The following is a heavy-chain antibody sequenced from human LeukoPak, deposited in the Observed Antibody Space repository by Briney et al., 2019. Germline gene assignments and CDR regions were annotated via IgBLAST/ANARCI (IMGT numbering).Heavy chain of an antibody. CDR1: GFTFSSYA. CDR2: ISYDGSNK. V-gene: IGHV3-30-3*01. CDR3: AREQGNWFDP. Sequence: PGGPLRLSCAASGFTFSSYAMYWVRQAPGKGLEWVAVISYDGSNKYYADSVKGRFTISRDNSKNTLYLQMNSLRAEDTAVYYCAREQGNWFDPWGQGTLVTVSS. J-gene: IGHJ5*02.